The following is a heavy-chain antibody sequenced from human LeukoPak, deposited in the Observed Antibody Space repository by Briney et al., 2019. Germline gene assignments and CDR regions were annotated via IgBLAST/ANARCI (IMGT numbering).Heavy chain of an antibody. CDR2: LSDSGGGT. V-gene: IGHV3-23*01. CDR3: AKDRPYITSWYGCSTP. J-gene: IGHJ5*02. CDR1: GFSLSSYG. Sequence: PGGPLSLSCAASGFSLSSYGMTWVRQAPGKQLEWVSTLSDSGGGTYYADSVKGRFTISRDNSRNTLYLQMHSLRVEDTAVYYCAKDRPYITSWYGCSTPWGQGTLVTVSS. D-gene: IGHD6-13*01.